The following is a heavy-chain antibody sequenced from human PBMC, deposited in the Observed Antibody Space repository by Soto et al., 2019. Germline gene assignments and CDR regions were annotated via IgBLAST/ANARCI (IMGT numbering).Heavy chain of an antibody. J-gene: IGHJ4*02. CDR2: SNPNRGGT. V-gene: IGHV1-2*02. CDR1: GYTSSVFF. Sequence: ASVKVACKASGYTSSVFFMPGWRQAQGQGAEWMGWSNPNRGGTKAAEKFQGRVTMTRDTSISTAYMELSRLTSDDTAVYYCASAAVTGTAGLDFCGQGTQVTVSS. D-gene: IGHD6-19*01. CDR3: ASAAVTGTAGLDF.